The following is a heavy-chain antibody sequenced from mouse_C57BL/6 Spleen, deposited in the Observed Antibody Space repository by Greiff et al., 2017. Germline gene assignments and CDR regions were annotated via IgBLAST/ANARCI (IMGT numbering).Heavy chain of an antibody. Sequence: EVQLQQSGPELVKPGASVKISCKASGYSFTDYNMNWVKQSNGKSLEWIGVITPNYGTTSYNQKFKGKATLTVDQSSSTAYMQLNSLTSEDSAVYYGARTQYGSSRAWFAYWGQGTLVTVSA. J-gene: IGHJ3*01. D-gene: IGHD1-1*01. CDR3: ARTQYGSSRAWFAY. CDR2: ITPNYGTT. V-gene: IGHV1-39*01. CDR1: GYSFTDYN.